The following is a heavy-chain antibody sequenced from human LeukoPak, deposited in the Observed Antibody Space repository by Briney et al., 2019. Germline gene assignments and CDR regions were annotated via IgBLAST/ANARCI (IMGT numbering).Heavy chain of an antibody. J-gene: IGHJ4*02. Sequence: PGGSLRLSCAASGFAFHSHWMHWVRQGPGKGLMWVSRINNDGSASHYADSVKGRFTTSRDNAKNTLYLQMNSLRAEDTAVYYCAREVPRSPSDYWGQGTLVTVSS. V-gene: IGHV3-74*01. CDR2: INNDGSAS. CDR1: GFAFHSHW. CDR3: AREVPRSPSDY.